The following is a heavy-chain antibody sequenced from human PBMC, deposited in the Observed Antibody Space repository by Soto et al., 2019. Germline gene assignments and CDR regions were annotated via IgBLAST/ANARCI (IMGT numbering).Heavy chain of an antibody. J-gene: IGHJ4*02. D-gene: IGHD1-26*01. Sequence: PSETLSLTCTVSGGSISSGGYYWSWIRQHPGKGLEWIGYTYYSGSTYYNPSLKSRVTISVDTSKNQFSLKLSSVTAADTAVYYCARELVGAHFDYWGQGTLVTVSS. CDR3: ARELVGAHFDY. CDR1: GGSISSGGYY. CDR2: TYYSGST. V-gene: IGHV4-31*03.